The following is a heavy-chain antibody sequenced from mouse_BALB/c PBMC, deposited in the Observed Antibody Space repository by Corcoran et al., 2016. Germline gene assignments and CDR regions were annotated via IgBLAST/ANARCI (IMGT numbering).Heavy chain of an antibody. D-gene: IGHD2-1*01. CDR3: ARYRNSLAY. V-gene: IGHV9-3-1*01. J-gene: IGHJ3*01. Sequence: QIQLVQSGPELKKPGETVKISCKASGYTFTNYGMNWVKQAPGKGLKWMGWINTYTGEPTYADDFKGRFAFSLETSASTAYLQINNLKNEDTATYFCARYRNSLAYWGQGTLVTVSA. CDR2: INTYTGEP. CDR1: GYTFTNYG.